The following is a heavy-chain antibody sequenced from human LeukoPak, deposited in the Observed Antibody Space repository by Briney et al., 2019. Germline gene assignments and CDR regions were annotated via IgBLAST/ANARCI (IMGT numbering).Heavy chain of an antibody. CDR1: GGSFSSYY. CDR2: IYYSGST. Sequence: SETLSLTCAVYGGSFSSYYWSWIRQPPGKGLEWIGYIYYSGSTNYNPSLKSRVTISVDTSKNQFSLKLSSVTAADTAVYYCARRDGAGREFDYWGQGTLVTVSS. V-gene: IGHV4-59*08. D-gene: IGHD1-14*01. J-gene: IGHJ4*02. CDR3: ARRDGAGREFDY.